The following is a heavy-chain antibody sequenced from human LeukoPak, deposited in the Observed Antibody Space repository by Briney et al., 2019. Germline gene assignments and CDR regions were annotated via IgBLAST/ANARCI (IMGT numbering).Heavy chain of an antibody. Sequence: GGSLRLSCAASGFTFSNYVMVWVRQAPGKGLEWVALIWYDGSSKYYAESVTGRFTISRDNSKNTVYLQMNSLRAEDTAVYYCARVLRSGYGMDVWGQGTTVTVSS. CDR1: GFTFSNYV. CDR3: ARVLRSGYGMDV. V-gene: IGHV3-33*01. CDR2: IWYDGSSK. J-gene: IGHJ6*02.